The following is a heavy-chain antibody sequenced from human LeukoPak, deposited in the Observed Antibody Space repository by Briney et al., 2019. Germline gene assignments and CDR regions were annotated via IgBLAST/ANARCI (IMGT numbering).Heavy chain of an antibody. Sequence: GRSLRLSSAASGFTFSSYGMHWVRQAPGKGLEWVAVISYDGSNKYYADSVKGRFTISRDNSKNTLYLQMNSLRAEDTAVYYCAKARDIVVVVAPLWFDPWGQGTLVTVSS. V-gene: IGHV3-30*18. CDR1: GFTFSSYG. CDR3: AKARDIVVVVAPLWFDP. CDR2: ISYDGSNK. J-gene: IGHJ5*02. D-gene: IGHD2-15*01.